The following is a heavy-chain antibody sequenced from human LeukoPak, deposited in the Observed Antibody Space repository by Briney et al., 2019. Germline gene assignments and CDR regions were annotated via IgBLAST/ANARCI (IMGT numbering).Heavy chain of an antibody. Sequence: PGGSLRLSCAASGFTFSSYAMHWVRQAPGKGLEWVTIISYDGTNKYYADSVKGRFTISRDNSKNTLFLQMNSLRAEDTALYYCAKDILSYYYGSGSYVSYWGQGTLVTVSS. CDR1: GFTFSSYA. J-gene: IGHJ4*02. CDR2: ISYDGTNK. D-gene: IGHD3-10*01. V-gene: IGHV3-30*04. CDR3: AKDILSYYYGSGSYVSY.